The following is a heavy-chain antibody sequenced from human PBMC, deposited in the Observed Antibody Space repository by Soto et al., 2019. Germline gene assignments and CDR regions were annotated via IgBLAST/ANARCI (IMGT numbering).Heavy chain of an antibody. J-gene: IGHJ4*02. CDR1: GFTFSSYG. Sequence: QVQLVESGGGVVQPGRSLRLSCAASGFTFSSYGMHWVRQAPGKGLEWVAVVSYDGNNKYHADSVKGRFTISRDNSKNTLYLQMNSLRAEDTAVYYCAKDYLSWELDFDSWGQGTLVTVSS. D-gene: IGHD1-26*01. CDR2: VSYDGNNK. V-gene: IGHV3-30*18. CDR3: AKDYLSWELDFDS.